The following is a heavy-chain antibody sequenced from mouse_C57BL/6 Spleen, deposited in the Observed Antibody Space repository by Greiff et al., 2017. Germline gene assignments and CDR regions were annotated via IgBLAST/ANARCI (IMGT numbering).Heavy chain of an antibody. CDR2: IRNKANGYTT. D-gene: IGHD1-1*02. CDR1: GFTFTDYY. CDR3: ARSLWCGCAMCD. V-gene: IGHV7-3*01. J-gene: IGHJ4*01. Sequence: EVKLEESGGGLVQPGGSLSLSCAASGFTFTDYYMSWVRQPPGKALEWLGFIRNKANGYTTEYSASVKGRFTISRDNSQSLLYLQMNALRAEDSATYYCARSLWCGCAMCDWGQGASVTFCS.